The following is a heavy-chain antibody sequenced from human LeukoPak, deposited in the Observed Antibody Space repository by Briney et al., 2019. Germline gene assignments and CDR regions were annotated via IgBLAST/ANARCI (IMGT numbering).Heavy chain of an antibody. D-gene: IGHD3-22*01. J-gene: IGHJ1*01. V-gene: IGHV3-21*01. CDR3: ARSDPQYYYDSSGYSYPLEFFQH. CDR2: ISSSSSYI. CDR1: GFTFSSYS. Sequence: PGGSLRLSCAASGFTFSSYSMTWVRQAPGKGLQLVSSISSSSSYIYYADSVKGRFTISRDNAKNSLYLQMNSLRGEDTAVYYCARSDPQYYYDSSGYSYPLEFFQHWGQGTLVTVSS.